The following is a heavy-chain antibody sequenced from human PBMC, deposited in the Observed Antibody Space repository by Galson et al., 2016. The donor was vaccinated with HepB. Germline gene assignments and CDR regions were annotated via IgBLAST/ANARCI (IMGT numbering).Heavy chain of an antibody. V-gene: IGHV4-4*02. Sequence: EPLSLTCGVSGASITSGHWWSCVRQPPGTGLEWIGEMSHTGGTNYNPSLKSRVTISLDRSNNQFSVKITSVAAADTAVYYCAASSGWWRLDSWGQGILVTFSS. J-gene: IGHJ4*02. CDR3: AASSGWWRLDS. CDR2: MSHTGGT. CDR1: GASITSGHW. D-gene: IGHD6-19*01.